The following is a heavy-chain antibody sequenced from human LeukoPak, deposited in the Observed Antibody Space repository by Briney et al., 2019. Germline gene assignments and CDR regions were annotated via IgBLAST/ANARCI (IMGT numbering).Heavy chain of an antibody. J-gene: IGHJ4*02. D-gene: IGHD6-13*01. CDR3: ARRIAAAGTFDY. V-gene: IGHV4-31*03. CDR2: IYYSGST. CDR1: GGSISSGGYY. Sequence: PSETLSLTCTVSGGSISSGGYYWSWIRQHPGKGLGWIGYIYYSGSTYYNPSLKSRVTISVDTSKNQFSLKLSSVTAADTAVYYCARRIAAAGTFDYWGQGTLVTVSS.